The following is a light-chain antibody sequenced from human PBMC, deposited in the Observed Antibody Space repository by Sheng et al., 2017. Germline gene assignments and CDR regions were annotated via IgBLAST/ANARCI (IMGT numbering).Light chain of an antibody. Sequence: SSELTQDPAVSVALGQTVRITCQGDSLRHYYASWYQQKPGQAPILVVYSKNSRPSGIPDRFSGSSSGDTASLTITGAQAEDEAVYYCNSRGSSPVVLFGGGTKLTVL. CDR1: SLRHYY. V-gene: IGLV3-19*01. CDR2: SKN. J-gene: IGLJ2*01. CDR3: NSRGSSPVVL.